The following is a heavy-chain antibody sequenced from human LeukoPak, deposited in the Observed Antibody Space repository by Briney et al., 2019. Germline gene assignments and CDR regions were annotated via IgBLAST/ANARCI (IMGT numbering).Heavy chain of an antibody. Sequence: ASVKVSCKASGYTYTTYGISWVRQAPGQGLEWMGWISGNRDNTKYVQEFQGRVTMTTDTSTSTAYMDLRSLRSDDTAIYYCARVHGYYIGLYYFDYWGQGTLVTVSS. CDR2: ISGNRDNT. D-gene: IGHD4-17*01. CDR1: GYTYTTYG. V-gene: IGHV1-18*01. J-gene: IGHJ4*02. CDR3: ARVHGYYIGLYYFDY.